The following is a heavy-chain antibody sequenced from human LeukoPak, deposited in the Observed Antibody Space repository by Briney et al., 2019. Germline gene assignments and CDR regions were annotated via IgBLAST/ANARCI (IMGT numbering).Heavy chain of an antibody. Sequence: GALRLSCAASGFTFNSYSMNWVRQAPGKGLEWVSGISNSGGSTYYADSVKGRFTISRDNSKNTLYLQMNSLRAEDTALYYCAKGLERESRLDSWGQGTLVTVSS. V-gene: IGHV3-23*01. D-gene: IGHD1-1*01. CDR1: GFTFNSYS. CDR2: ISNSGGST. J-gene: IGHJ4*02. CDR3: AKGLERESRLDS.